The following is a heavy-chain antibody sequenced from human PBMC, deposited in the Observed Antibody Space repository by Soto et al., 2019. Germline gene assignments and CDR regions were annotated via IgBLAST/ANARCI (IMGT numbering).Heavy chain of an antibody. CDR2: ISAYNTNT. V-gene: IGHV1-18*01. Sequence: QVQLVQSGAEVKKPGASVKVSGKTSGYNFSSYHMSWVRQAPGQGLEWMGWISAYNTNTNYAQKFQGRVTMTTDTLTSTAYMELRSLRSDDTAVYYCARDTPPTDYWGQGTLVTVSS. CDR3: ARDTPPTDY. CDR1: GYNFSSYH. J-gene: IGHJ4*02.